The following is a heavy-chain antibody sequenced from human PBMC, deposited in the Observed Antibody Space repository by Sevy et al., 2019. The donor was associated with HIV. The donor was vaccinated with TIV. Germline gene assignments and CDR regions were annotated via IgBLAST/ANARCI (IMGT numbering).Heavy chain of an antibody. D-gene: IGHD3-22*01. V-gene: IGHV1-2*06. CDR1: GYTFTGYY. Sequence: ASVKVSCKASGYTFTGYYMHWVRQAPGQGLEWMGRINPNSGGTNYAQKFRGRVTMTRDTSISTAYMELSRLRSDDTAVYYCARDYYYDSSGYSYEYYFDYWGQGTLVTVSS. J-gene: IGHJ4*02. CDR3: ARDYYYDSSGYSYEYYFDY. CDR2: INPNSGGT.